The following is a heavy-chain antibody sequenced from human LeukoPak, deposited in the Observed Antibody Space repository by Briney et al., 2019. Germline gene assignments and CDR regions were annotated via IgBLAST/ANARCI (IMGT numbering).Heavy chain of an antibody. V-gene: IGHV1-2*02. CDR3: ATQRGSYLWGTDFDY. D-gene: IGHD3-16*01. CDR1: GYTFSVYY. J-gene: IGHJ4*02. CDR2: INPNSGDT. Sequence: ASVKVSFKASGYTFSVYYMHWVRQAPGQGLEWMGWINPNSGDTKYAQKFQGRVTKTRDTSISTAYMELSKLKSDDTAVYYCATQRGSYLWGTDFDYWGQGTLVTVSS.